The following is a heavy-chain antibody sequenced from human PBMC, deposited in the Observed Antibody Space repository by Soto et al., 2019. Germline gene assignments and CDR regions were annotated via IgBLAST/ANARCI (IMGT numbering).Heavy chain of an antibody. V-gene: IGHV4-30-4*01. Sequence: PSETLSLTCTVSGGSISSGDYYWSWIRQPPGKGLEWIGYIYYSGSTYYNPSLKSRVTISVDTSKNQFSLKLSSVTAADTAVYYCARGERFLEWLFEDSYYFDYWGQGTLATVSS. CDR1: GGSISSGDYY. J-gene: IGHJ4*02. D-gene: IGHD3-3*01. CDR2: IYYSGST. CDR3: ARGERFLEWLFEDSYYFDY.